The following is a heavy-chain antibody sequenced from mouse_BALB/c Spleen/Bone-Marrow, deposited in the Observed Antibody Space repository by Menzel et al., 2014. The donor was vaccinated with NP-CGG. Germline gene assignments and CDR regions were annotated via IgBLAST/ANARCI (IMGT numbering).Heavy chain of an antibody. V-gene: IGHV14-3*02. CDR2: IDPANGNT. Sequence: EVQLVESGAELVKPGASVKLSCTASGFNIKDTYMHWVKQRPEQGLEWIGRIDPANGNTKYDPKFQGKATITADTSSNTAYRQLNSLTSEDTAVYYCARNGNYGAWFAYWGQGTLVAVSA. CDR3: ARNGNYGAWFAY. CDR1: GFNIKDTY. D-gene: IGHD2-1*01. J-gene: IGHJ3*01.